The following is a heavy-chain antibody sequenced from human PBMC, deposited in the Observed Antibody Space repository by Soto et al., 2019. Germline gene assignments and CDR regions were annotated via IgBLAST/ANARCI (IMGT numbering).Heavy chain of an antibody. Sequence: EASVTLSCTASGGTFSSYAINWVRQDPGQGLEWMGGIIPIFGTANYAQKFQGRVTITADKSTSTAYMELSSLRSEDTAVYYCARSTSLYYYYGMDVWGQGTTVTVSS. V-gene: IGHV1-69*06. D-gene: IGHD6-6*01. J-gene: IGHJ6*02. CDR3: ARSTSLYYYYGMDV. CDR1: GGTFSSYA. CDR2: IIPIFGTA.